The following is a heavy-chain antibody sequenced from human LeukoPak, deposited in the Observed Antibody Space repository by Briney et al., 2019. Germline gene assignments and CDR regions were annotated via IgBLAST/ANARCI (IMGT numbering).Heavy chain of an antibody. J-gene: IGHJ6*02. CDR1: GDSVSSDSAA. CDR3: ARDLEYSSSYYYYGMDV. Sequence: SQTLSLTCAISGDSVSSDSAAWTWIRQSPSGGLEWLGRAYYRSKWYNDYAVSLKSRITINPDTSKNQFSLQLNSVTPEDTAAYYCARDLEYSSSYYYYGMDVWGQGTTVTVSS. CDR2: AYYRSKWYN. V-gene: IGHV6-1*01. D-gene: IGHD6-6*01.